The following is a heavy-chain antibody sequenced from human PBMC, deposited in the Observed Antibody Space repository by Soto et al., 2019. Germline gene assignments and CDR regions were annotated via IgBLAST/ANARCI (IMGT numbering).Heavy chain of an antibody. CDR1: GGTFSSYA. CDR2: IIPIFGTA. V-gene: IGHV1-69*01. D-gene: IGHD3-22*01. CDR3: ACGGNYYDSSGYYYYYYGMDV. J-gene: IGHJ6*02. Sequence: QVQLVQSGAEVKKPGSSVKVSCKASGGTFSSYAISWVRQAPGQGLEWMGGIIPIFGTANYAQKVQGRVTITADESTNAAYMELSSLRSEETAWYYCACGGNYYDSSGYYYYYYGMDVWGQGTTVTVSS.